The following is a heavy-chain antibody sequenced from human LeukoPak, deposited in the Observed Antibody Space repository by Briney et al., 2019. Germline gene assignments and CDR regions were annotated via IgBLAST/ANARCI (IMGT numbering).Heavy chain of an antibody. CDR1: GFTFSDYT. CDR3: ARDVYYDFWSGYRETQPMDV. D-gene: IGHD3-3*01. J-gene: IGHJ6*02. V-gene: IGHV3-30*04. Sequence: HSGRSLRLSCAASGFTFSDYTIHWVRQAPGKGLEWVAVISYHGTGQYYADSVKGRFTISRDNSKNTLYLQMNSLRAEDTAVYYCARDVYYDFWSGYRETQPMDVWGQGTTVTVSS. CDR2: ISYHGTGQ.